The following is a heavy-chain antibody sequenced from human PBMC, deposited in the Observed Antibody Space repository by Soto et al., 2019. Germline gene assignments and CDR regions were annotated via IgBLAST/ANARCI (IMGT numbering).Heavy chain of an antibody. CDR1: GFSLSTSGVG. V-gene: IGHV2-5*01. D-gene: IGHD2-15*01. Sequence: SGPTLVKPTQTLTLTCTFSGFSLSTSGVGVGWIRQPPGKALEWLALIYWNDDKRYSPSLKSRLTITKDTSKNQVVLTMTNMDPVDTATYYCAQKYVGYCSGGSCYSGWFDPWGQGTLVTVSS. CDR2: IYWNDDK. J-gene: IGHJ5*02. CDR3: AQKYVGYCSGGSCYSGWFDP.